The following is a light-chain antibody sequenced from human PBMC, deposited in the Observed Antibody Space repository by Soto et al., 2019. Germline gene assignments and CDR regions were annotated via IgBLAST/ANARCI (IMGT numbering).Light chain of an antibody. CDR3: QQRSNWPPLT. V-gene: IGKV3-11*01. CDR1: QSVSSY. Sequence: EIVLTQSPATLSLSPGERATLSCRASQSVSSYLAWYQQKPGQAPRLLIYDVSNRATGIPARFSGGGSGTDFTLTISNLEPEDFGVYYCQQRSNWPPLTFGGGTKVEIK. J-gene: IGKJ4*02. CDR2: DVS.